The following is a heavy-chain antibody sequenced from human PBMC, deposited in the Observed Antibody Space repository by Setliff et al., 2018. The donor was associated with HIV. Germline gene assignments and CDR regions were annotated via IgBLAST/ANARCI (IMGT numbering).Heavy chain of an antibody. J-gene: IGHJ4*02. CDR3: ARTEGYTSGWLNYFDH. D-gene: IGHD6-13*01. CDR1: GFSFSRSW. CDR2: IRQDGLEN. V-gene: IGHV3-7*01. Sequence: LRLSCAASGFSFSRSWMAWVRQAPGKGLEWVANIRQDGLENYYVESVKGRFTISRDNAKNSLFLQMNSLSAEDTGVYYRARTEGYTSGWLNYFDHWGQGTLVTVSS.